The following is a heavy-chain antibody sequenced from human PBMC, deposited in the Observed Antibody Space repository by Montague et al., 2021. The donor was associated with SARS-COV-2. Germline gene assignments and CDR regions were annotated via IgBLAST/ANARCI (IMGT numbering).Heavy chain of an antibody. J-gene: IGHJ4*02. CDR1: DGSFSDYS. Sequence: SETRSLTCAVYDGSFSDYSWTWIRQPPGKGLEWIGEINHRGSTNYNPSLKSRVTISVDTSKNQFSLKMTSVTAADTAVYYCARGRQHINMVVVVVTGGEYYFDVWGQGTLVAVSS. D-gene: IGHD3-22*01. V-gene: IGHV4-34*01. CDR3: ARGRQHINMVVVVVTGGEYYFDV. CDR2: INHRGST.